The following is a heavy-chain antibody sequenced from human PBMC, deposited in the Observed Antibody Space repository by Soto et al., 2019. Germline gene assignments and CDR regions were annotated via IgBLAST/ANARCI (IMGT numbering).Heavy chain of an antibody. Sequence: SETLSLTCTVSGGSISSSIYYGGWIRQPPGKGLEWIGNIYHSGSTYYNPSLKSRVTISVDRSKNQFSLKLSSVTAADTAVYYCARAHYGDYGYGMDVWGQGTTVTVSS. V-gene: IGHV4-39*07. J-gene: IGHJ6*02. CDR3: ARAHYGDYGYGMDV. CDR1: GGSISSSIYY. CDR2: IYHSGST. D-gene: IGHD4-17*01.